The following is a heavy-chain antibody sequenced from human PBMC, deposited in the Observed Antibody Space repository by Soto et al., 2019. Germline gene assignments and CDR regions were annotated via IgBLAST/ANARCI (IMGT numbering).Heavy chain of an antibody. Sequence: QVQLVESGGGVVQPGRSLRLSCAASGFIFSSYGMHWVRQAPGKGRGWVAVISHDGSRENYVDSVKRRFSIARYNSNNTQYLQMNRLRDEDPAVYYCAKHPYYYSSTGYYLFYYGGQGTPGTVSA. CDR3: AKHPYYYSSTGYYLFYY. V-gene: IGHV3-30*18. D-gene: IGHD3-22*01. CDR1: GFIFSSYG. J-gene: IGHJ4*02. CDR2: ISHDGSRE.